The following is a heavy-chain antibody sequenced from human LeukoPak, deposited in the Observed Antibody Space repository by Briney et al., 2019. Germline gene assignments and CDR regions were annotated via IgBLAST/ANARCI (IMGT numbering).Heavy chain of an antibody. J-gene: IGHJ4*02. D-gene: IGHD3-10*01. V-gene: IGHV1-69*06. CDR3: ARGGSGSYPHDY. Sequence: SVKVSCKASGGTFSSYAISWVRQAPGQGLEWMGGIIPIFGTANYAQKFQGRVTITADKSTSTAYMELSSLRSEDTAVYYCARGGSGSYPHDYWGQGTLVTVSS. CDR2: IIPIFGTA. CDR1: GGTFSSYA.